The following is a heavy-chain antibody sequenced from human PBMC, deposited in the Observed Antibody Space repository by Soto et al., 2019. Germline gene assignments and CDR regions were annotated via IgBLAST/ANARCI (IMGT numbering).Heavy chain of an antibody. CDR3: AKFAFKGSSWTHY. Sequence: PGGSLRLSCEASGFPFDNYAMSWVRQAPGKGLEWVAVISYDGSNKYYADSVKGRFTISRDNSKNTLYLQMNSLRAEDTAVYYCAKFAFKGSSWTHYWGQGTLVTVSS. J-gene: IGHJ4*02. CDR1: GFPFDNYA. D-gene: IGHD6-13*01. CDR2: ISYDGSNK. V-gene: IGHV3-30*18.